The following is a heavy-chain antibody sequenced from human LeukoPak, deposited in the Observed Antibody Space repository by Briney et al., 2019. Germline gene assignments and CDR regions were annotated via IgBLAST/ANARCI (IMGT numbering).Heavy chain of an antibody. J-gene: IGHJ4*02. D-gene: IGHD6-19*01. CDR1: GFTFSSYA. CDR2: ISASGRSA. Sequence: GGSLRLSCAASGFTFSSYAMSWVRQAPGKGLEWVSTISASGRSADYAASVKGRFPIARDNSNNTLYLQMNSLRAEDTAVYYCAKVGRSGWSSSGGDFWGQGTLVTVSS. V-gene: IGHV3-23*01. CDR3: AKVGRSGWSSSGGDF.